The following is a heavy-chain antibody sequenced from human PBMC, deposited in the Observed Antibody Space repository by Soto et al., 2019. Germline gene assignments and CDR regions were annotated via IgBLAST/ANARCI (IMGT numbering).Heavy chain of an antibody. CDR2: IYPGDSET. CDR1: GYSFTYFW. D-gene: IGHD6-19*01. J-gene: IGHJ4*02. CDR3: ATQHPLDSSGWYN. Sequence: PGESLKISCKASGYSFTYFWLGWVRQMPGKGLEWLGIIYPGDSETRYSPSFQGQVTISADRSISTAYLQWSSLKASDTAIYYCATQHPLDSSGWYNWGQGTLVTVSS. V-gene: IGHV5-51*01.